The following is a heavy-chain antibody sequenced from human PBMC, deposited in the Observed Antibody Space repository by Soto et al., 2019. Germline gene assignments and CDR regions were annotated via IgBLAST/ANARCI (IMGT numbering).Heavy chain of an antibody. D-gene: IGHD3-22*01. V-gene: IGHV1-18*04. Sequence: ASVKVSCKASGYTFTSYGTSWVRQAPGQGLEWMGWISAYNGNTNYAQKLQGRVTMTTDTSTSTAYMELRSLRSDDTAVYYCARIAGGSGYYQGWFDPWGQGTLVTVSS. CDR3: ARIAGGSGYYQGWFDP. CDR1: GYTFTSYG. CDR2: ISAYNGNT. J-gene: IGHJ5*02.